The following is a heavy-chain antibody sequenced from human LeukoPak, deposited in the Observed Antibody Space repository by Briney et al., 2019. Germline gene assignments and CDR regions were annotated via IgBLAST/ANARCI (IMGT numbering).Heavy chain of an antibody. CDR1: GGSISSYY. V-gene: IGHV4-4*07. Sequence: PSETLSLTCTVSGGSISSYYWSWIRQPAGKGLEWIGRIYPSGSTNYNPSLKSRVTISVDKSKNQFSLKLSSVTAADTAVYYCARDCSGGSCYSGYYYYYMDVWGKGTTVTVSS. D-gene: IGHD2-15*01. CDR3: ARDCSGGSCYSGYYYYYMDV. J-gene: IGHJ6*03. CDR2: IYPSGST.